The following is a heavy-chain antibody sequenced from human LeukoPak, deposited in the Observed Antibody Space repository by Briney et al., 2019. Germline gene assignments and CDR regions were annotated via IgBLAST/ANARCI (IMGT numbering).Heavy chain of an antibody. CDR3: ARAPYCYGGNCYTGYSWFDP. CDR1: GYTFTAYY. V-gene: IGHV1-2*02. Sequence: ASVKVSCKASGYTFTAYYIHWVRQAPGQGLEWMGWINPNSGDTFYAQKFLVRVTVTRDTSINTVYMEMNSLSSDDTAVYYCARAPYCYGGNCYTGYSWFDPWGQGTLVTVSA. J-gene: IGHJ5*02. CDR2: INPNSGDT. D-gene: IGHD2-15*01.